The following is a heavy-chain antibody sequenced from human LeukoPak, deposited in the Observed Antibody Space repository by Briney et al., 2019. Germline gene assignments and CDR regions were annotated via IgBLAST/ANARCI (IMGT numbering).Heavy chain of an antibody. CDR1: GFTFSGSA. CDR2: IRTKSNSYAT. D-gene: IGHD2-2*01. J-gene: IGHJ4*02. Sequence: GGSLRLSCAASGFTFSGSAMHWVRQASGKGLEWVGRIRTKSNSYATAYAASVKGRFTISRDDSKNTAYLQMDSLKTEDTAVYYCTRHEGTSSTRFDYWGQGTLVTVAS. V-gene: IGHV3-73*01. CDR3: TRHEGTSSTRFDY.